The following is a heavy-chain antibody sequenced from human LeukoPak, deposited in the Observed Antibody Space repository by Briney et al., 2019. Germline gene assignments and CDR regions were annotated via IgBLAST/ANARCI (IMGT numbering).Heavy chain of an antibody. Sequence: ASVKVSCKASGGTFSSYAISWVRQAPGQGLEWMGRIIPILCIANYAQKFRGRVTITADKSTSTAYMELSSLRSEDTAVYYCARARRDGYNFAYWGQGTLVT. CDR3: ARARRDGYNFAY. CDR2: IIPILCIA. J-gene: IGHJ4*02. CDR1: GGTFSSYA. V-gene: IGHV1-69*04. D-gene: IGHD5-24*01.